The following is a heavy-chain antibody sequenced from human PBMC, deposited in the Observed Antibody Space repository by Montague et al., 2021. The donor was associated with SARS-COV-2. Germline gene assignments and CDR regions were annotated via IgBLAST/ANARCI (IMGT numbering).Heavy chain of an antibody. CDR1: TGSLSTYY. CDR2: IYYSGGT. CDR3: ARGFDY. V-gene: IGHV4-59*01. J-gene: IGHJ4*02. Sequence: SETLSLTCTVSTGSLSTYYWSWIRQPPGKGLEWIGYIYYSGGTNYNPSLKSRVTISVDTSKNQFSLKLSSVTAADTAVYYCARGFDYWGQGTLVTVSS.